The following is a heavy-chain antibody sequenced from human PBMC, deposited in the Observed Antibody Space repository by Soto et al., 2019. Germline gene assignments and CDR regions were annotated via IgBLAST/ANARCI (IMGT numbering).Heavy chain of an antibody. CDR2: MNPNSGNT. Sequence: ASVKVSCKAYGYTFTSHDINWVRQATGQGLEWMGWMNPNSGNTGYAQKFQGRVTMTRNTSISTAYMELSSLRSEDTAVYYCARWDYGDYARFDYWGQGTLVTSPQ. J-gene: IGHJ4*02. V-gene: IGHV1-8*01. CDR1: GYTFTSHD. D-gene: IGHD4-17*01. CDR3: ARWDYGDYARFDY.